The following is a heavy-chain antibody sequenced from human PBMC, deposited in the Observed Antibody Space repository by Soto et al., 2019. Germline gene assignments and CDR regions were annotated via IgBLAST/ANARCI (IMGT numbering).Heavy chain of an antibody. CDR2: IYYSGST. Sequence: PSETLSLTCTVSGGSISSGGYYWSWIRQHPGKGLEWIGYIYYSGSTYYNPSLKSRVTISVDTSKNQFSLKLSSVTAADTAVYYWASKIPDYGGNFRSWGQGTLVTVSS. D-gene: IGHD4-17*01. CDR3: ASKIPDYGGNFRS. CDR1: GGSISSGGYY. V-gene: IGHV4-31*03. J-gene: IGHJ4*02.